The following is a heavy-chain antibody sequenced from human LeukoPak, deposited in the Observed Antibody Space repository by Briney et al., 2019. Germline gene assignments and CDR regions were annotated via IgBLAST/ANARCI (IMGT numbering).Heavy chain of an antibody. J-gene: IGHJ6*03. Sequence: SVKVSCKASGGTFSSYAISWVRQAPGQGLEWMGGIIPIFGTANYAQKFQGRVTITADESMSTAYMELSSLRSEDTAVYYCARDTEDCSSTSCPYYYYYYMDVWGKGTTVTVSS. V-gene: IGHV1-69*13. D-gene: IGHD2-2*01. CDR1: GGTFSSYA. CDR3: ARDTEDCSSTSCPYYYYYYMDV. CDR2: IIPIFGTA.